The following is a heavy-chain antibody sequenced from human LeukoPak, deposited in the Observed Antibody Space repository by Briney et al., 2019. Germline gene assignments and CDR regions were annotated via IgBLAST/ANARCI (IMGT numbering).Heavy chain of an antibody. CDR2: ISSGGNT. V-gene: IGHV3-23*01. Sequence: GGSLRLSCAASGFTFSSYAMSWVRQAPGKGLEWVSAISSGGNTYYADSVKGRFTISRDNSKNTLYLQMNSLRAEDTAVYYCAKNWANLLVAPGWGQGTLVTVSS. CDR3: AKNWANLLVAPG. J-gene: IGHJ4*02. CDR1: GFTFSSYA. D-gene: IGHD5-12*01.